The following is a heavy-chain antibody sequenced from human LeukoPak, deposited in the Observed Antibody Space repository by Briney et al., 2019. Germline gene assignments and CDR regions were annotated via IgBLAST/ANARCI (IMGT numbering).Heavy chain of an antibody. D-gene: IGHD2-15*01. CDR2: ISSSGSTI. J-gene: IGHJ4*02. V-gene: IGHV3-11*04. Sequence: PGGSLRLSCAASGFTFSDYYMSWIRQAPGKGLEWVSYISSSGSTIYYADSVKGRFTISRDNAKNSLYLQMNSLRAEDTAVYYCASRYCSGGSCYFDYWGQGTLVTVSP. CDR3: ASRYCSGGSCYFDY. CDR1: GFTFSDYY.